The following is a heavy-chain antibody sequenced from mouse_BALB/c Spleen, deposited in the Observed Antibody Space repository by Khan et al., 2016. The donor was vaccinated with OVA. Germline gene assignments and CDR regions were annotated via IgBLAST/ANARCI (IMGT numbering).Heavy chain of an antibody. CDR3: ARPAYDGYYDY. D-gene: IGHD2-3*01. CDR2: ISTYSGNT. CDR1: GYTFTDYA. V-gene: IGHV1S137*01. Sequence: QVQLKQSGPELVRPGVSVKISCKGSGYTFTDYAMYWVQQSHAKSLEWIGLISTYSGNTNYNQKFKGKATMTVDKSSSTAYMELASLTSDDSAISYCARPAYDGYYDYWGQGTTLTVSS. J-gene: IGHJ2*01.